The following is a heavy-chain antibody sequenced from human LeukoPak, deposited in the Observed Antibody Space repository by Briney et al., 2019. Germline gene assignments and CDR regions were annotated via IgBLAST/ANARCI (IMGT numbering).Heavy chain of an antibody. CDR3: AVHPKTGMIDY. D-gene: IGHD3-16*01. Sequence: SETLSLTCTVSGGSISSSSYYWGWIRQPPGKGLEWIGSIYYSGSTYYNPSLKSRVTISVDTSKNQFSLKLSSVTAADTAVYYCAVHPKTGMIDYWGQGTLVTVSS. CDR2: IYYSGST. V-gene: IGHV4-39*01. J-gene: IGHJ4*02. CDR1: GGSISSSSYY.